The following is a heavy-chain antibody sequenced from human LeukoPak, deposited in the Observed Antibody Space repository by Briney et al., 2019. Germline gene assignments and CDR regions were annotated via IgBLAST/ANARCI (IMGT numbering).Heavy chain of an antibody. CDR2: IYYSGST. D-gene: IGHD3-16*01. CDR1: GDSIDSYY. J-gene: IGHJ4*02. V-gene: IGHV4-59*01. Sequence: SETLSLTCTVSGDSIDSYYWSWIRQPPGKGLEWIGDIYYSGSTNYNPSLKSRVTISVDKSKNQFSLKLSSVTAADTAFYYCARSEMGGNTFDYWGQGTLVTVSS. CDR3: ARSEMGGNTFDY.